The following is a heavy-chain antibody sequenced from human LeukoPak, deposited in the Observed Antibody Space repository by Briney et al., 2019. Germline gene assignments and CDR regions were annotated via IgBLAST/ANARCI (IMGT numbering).Heavy chain of an antibody. J-gene: IGHJ4*02. CDR1: GGSISSYY. V-gene: IGHV4-59*08. CDR3: ARTDTAGDY. CDR2: IYYSGST. Sequence: PSETLSLTCTVSGGSISSYYWSWIRQPPGKGLEWIGYIYYSGSTNYNPSLKSQVTISVDTSKNQFSLKLSSVTAADTAVYYCARTDTAGDYWGQGTLVTVSS. D-gene: IGHD5-18*01.